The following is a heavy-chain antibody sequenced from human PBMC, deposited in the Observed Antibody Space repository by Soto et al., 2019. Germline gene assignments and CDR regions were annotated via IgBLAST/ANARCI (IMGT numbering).Heavy chain of an antibody. CDR1: GGTISSSNW. CDR3: ARGGQWELLVVGSGCFDY. V-gene: IGHV4-4*02. D-gene: IGHD1-26*01. J-gene: IGHJ4*02. CDR2: IYHSGST. Sequence: QVQLQESGPGLVKPSGTLSLTCAVSGGTISSSNWWGWVRQPPGKGLEWIGEIYHSGSTNYNRSLKSRVQRSVAKSRNQFSLKLSSVTAADTAVYYCARGGQWELLVVGSGCFDYWGQGTLVTVSS.